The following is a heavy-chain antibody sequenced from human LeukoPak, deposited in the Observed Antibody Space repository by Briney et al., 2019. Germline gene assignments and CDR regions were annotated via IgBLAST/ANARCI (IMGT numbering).Heavy chain of an antibody. D-gene: IGHD1-26*01. CDR2: ISYDGSNK. CDR3: AKDGNYYYMDV. CDR1: GFTFSSYG. V-gene: IGHV3-30*18. Sequence: PGGSLRLSCAASGFTFSSYGMHWVRQAPGKGLEWVAVISYDGSNKYYADSVKGRFTISRDNSKNTLYLQMNSLRAEDTAVYYCAKDGNYYYMDVWGKGTTVTISS. J-gene: IGHJ6*03.